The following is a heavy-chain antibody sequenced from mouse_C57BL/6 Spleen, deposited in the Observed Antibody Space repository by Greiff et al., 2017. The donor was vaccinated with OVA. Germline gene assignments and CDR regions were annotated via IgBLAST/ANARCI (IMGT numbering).Heavy chain of an antibody. J-gene: IGHJ3*01. CDR3: ASLYDYPFAY. D-gene: IGHD2-4*01. V-gene: IGHV1-50*01. CDR2: IDPSDSYT. Sequence: VQLQQPGAELVKPGASVKLSCKASGYTFTSYWMQWVKQRPGQGLEWIGEIDPSDSYTNYNQKFKGKATLTVDTSSSPAYMQLSSRTSEDSAVYYCASLYDYPFAYWGQGTLVTVSA. CDR1: GYTFTSYW.